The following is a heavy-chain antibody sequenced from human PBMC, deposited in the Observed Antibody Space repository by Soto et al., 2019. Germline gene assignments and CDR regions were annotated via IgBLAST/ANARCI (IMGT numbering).Heavy chain of an antibody. CDR2: IYSGGST. D-gene: IGHD2-21*02. CDR1: GFTVSSNY. CDR3: ARDPGYCGGDCLGAWYYGMDV. Sequence: EVQLVESGGGLIQPGGSLRLSCAASGFTVSSNYMSWVRQAPGKGLEWVSVIYSGGSTYYADSVKGRFTISRDNSKNTLYLQMNSLRAEDTAVYYCARDPGYCGGDCLGAWYYGMDVWGQGTTVTVSS. J-gene: IGHJ6*02. V-gene: IGHV3-66*03.